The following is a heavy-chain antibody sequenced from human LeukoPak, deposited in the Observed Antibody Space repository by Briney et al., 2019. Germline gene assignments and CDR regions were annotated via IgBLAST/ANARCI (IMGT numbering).Heavy chain of an antibody. CDR2: INPNSGGT. Sequence: ASVRVSCKASGYIFTGYYMYWVRQAPGQGLEWMGRINPNSGGTEYAQKFQGRVTMTRDTSISTAYMELSRLRSDDTAVYYCARVGGELLVSSLMDVWGKGTTVTVSS. D-gene: IGHD1-26*01. J-gene: IGHJ6*03. CDR3: ARVGGELLVSSLMDV. CDR1: GYIFTGYY. V-gene: IGHV1-2*06.